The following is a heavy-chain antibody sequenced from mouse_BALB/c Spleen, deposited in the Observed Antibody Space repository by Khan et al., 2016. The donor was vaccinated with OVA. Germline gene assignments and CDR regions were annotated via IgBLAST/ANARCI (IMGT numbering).Heavy chain of an antibody. CDR1: GCTFTTYF. J-gene: IGHJ4*01. Sequence: QVQLQQSGPELVKPGASVRISCKASGCTFTTYFIHWVRQRPGQGLEWIGWIYPGNVNTKYNERFRGKATLTADKSSSTAYIHLSSLTSEDSAVYFCARDDYFVGDAMDYWGQGTSVTVSS. CDR3: ARDDYFVGDAMDY. CDR2: IYPGNVNT. D-gene: IGHD2-4*01. V-gene: IGHV1S56*01.